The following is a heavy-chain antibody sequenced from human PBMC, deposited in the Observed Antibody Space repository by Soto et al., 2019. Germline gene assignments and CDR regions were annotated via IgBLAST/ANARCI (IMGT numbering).Heavy chain of an antibody. J-gene: IGHJ5*02. Sequence: GSLRLSGAASGFTFSSYGMHWVRQGPGKGLEWVAVISYDGSNKYYADSVKGRFTISRDNSKNTLYLQMNSLRAEDTAVYYCAKDKYNWNYVSWFDPWGQGTLVTVSS. CDR1: GFTFSSYG. D-gene: IGHD1-7*01. V-gene: IGHV3-30*18. CDR3: AKDKYNWNYVSWFDP. CDR2: ISYDGSNK.